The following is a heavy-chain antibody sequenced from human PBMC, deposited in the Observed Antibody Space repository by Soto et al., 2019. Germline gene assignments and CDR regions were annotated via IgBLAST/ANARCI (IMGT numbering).Heavy chain of an antibody. Sequence: SEPLYLTCSVSFGSIASNSYHWGWIRQPPGKGLEWIGSISYTGTTYYSPSPKSRVTISADTSKKQFSLRLDSATAADTAVYYCARLVVVAPVANVWGQGALVTVSS. CDR1: FGSIASNSYH. V-gene: IGHV4-39*01. CDR3: ARLVVVAPVANV. CDR2: ISYTGTT. J-gene: IGHJ4*02. D-gene: IGHD2-15*01.